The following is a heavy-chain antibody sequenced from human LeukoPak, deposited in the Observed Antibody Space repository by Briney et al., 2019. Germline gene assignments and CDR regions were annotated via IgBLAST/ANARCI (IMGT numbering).Heavy chain of an antibody. V-gene: IGHV4-59*08. Sequence: SETLSLTCTVSGGPISGYYWSWIRQAPGKGLEWIGNFYYSGITNYNPSLKSRVTILVDTAKNQFSLKLSSVTATDTAFYYCAKQPYGRDWFDPWGQGALVTVSS. CDR3: AKQPYGRDWFDP. CDR2: FYYSGIT. CDR1: GGPISGYY. J-gene: IGHJ5*02. D-gene: IGHD3-10*01.